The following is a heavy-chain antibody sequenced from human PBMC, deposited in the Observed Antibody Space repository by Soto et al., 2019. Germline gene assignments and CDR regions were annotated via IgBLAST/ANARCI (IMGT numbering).Heavy chain of an antibody. D-gene: IGHD2-2*01. CDR3: ARVEEDQDGGNWFDP. CDR2: ISSSSSYI. V-gene: IGHV3-21*01. Sequence: GGSLRLSCAASGFTFSSYSMNWVRQAPGKGLEWVSSISSSSSYIYYADSVKGRFTISRDNAKNSLYLQMNSLRAEDTAVYYCARVEEDQDGGNWFDPWGQGTLVTVSS. CDR1: GFTFSSYS. J-gene: IGHJ5*02.